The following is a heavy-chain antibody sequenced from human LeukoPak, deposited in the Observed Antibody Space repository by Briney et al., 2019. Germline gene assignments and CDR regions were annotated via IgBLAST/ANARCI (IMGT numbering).Heavy chain of an antibody. Sequence: GGSLRLSCAASGFTFSSYSMNWVRQAPGKGLEWVSYISSSSSTIYYADSVKGRFTISRDNAKNSLYLRMNSLRDEDTAVYYCARATAGTGAFDIWGQGTMVTVSS. CDR3: ARATAGTGAFDI. J-gene: IGHJ3*02. V-gene: IGHV3-48*02. D-gene: IGHD6-19*01. CDR2: ISSSSSTI. CDR1: GFTFSSYS.